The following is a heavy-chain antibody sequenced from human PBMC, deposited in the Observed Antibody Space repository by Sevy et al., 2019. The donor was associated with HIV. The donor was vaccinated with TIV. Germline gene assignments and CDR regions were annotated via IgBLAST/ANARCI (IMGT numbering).Heavy chain of an antibody. V-gene: IGHV3-30*04. CDR2: ISYHGSNK. D-gene: IGHD3-10*01. Sequence: GGSLRLSCAVSGFTFSGYAFHWVRQAPGKGLEWVAAISYHGSNKYYANSVKGRYTVSRDNSRNTLYLQMNSLRGEDTAMNYCARSTRSGFGLGGDYWGQGTLVTVSS. CDR3: ARSTRSGFGLGGDY. J-gene: IGHJ4*02. CDR1: GFTFSGYA.